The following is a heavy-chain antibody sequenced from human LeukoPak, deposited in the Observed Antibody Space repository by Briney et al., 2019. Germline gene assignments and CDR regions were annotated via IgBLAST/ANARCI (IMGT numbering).Heavy chain of an antibody. Sequence: ASVKVSCKASGYTFTDYTMHWLRQARGQRLDWMGWINGGSGNTKYSPEFQGRVTITRDTSASTAYMELSSLRSEDTAVYYCANPRYDSSGYYYVDWGQGTLVTVSS. V-gene: IGHV1-3*01. CDR1: GYTFTDYT. J-gene: IGHJ4*02. D-gene: IGHD3-22*01. CDR3: ANPRYDSSGYYYVD. CDR2: INGGSGNT.